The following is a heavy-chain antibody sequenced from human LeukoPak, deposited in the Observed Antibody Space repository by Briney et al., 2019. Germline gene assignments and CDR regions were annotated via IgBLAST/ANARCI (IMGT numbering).Heavy chain of an antibody. CDR3: ARRGSGWYVDY. V-gene: IGHV5-51*01. D-gene: IGHD6-19*01. CDR2: IYPGDSDT. J-gene: IGHJ4*02. CDR1: GYTFTSYW. Sequence: GESLKISCKGSGYTFTSYWIGWVRQMPGKGPEWMGIIYPGDSDTRYSPFFQGQVSISVDKSISTAYLQWSSLKASDTAMYYCARRGSGWYVDYWGQGTLVTVSS.